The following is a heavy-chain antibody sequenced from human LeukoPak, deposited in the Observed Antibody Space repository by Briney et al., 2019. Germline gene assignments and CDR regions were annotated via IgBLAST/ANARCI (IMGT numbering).Heavy chain of an antibody. Sequence: SETLSLTCTVSGGSISSSSYYWGWIRQPPGKGLEWIGSIYYSGSTYYNPSLKSRVTISVDTSKNQFSLKLSSVTAADTAVYYCAKDLISMVRGSAMDVWGQGTTVTVSS. CDR3: AKDLISMVRGSAMDV. J-gene: IGHJ6*02. V-gene: IGHV4-39*02. CDR2: IYYSGST. CDR1: GGSISSSSYY. D-gene: IGHD3-10*01.